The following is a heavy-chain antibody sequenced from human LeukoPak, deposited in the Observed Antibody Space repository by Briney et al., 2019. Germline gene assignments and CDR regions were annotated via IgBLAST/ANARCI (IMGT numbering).Heavy chain of an antibody. CDR3: ARHMVRGVIMPYYYYYYMDV. D-gene: IGHD3-10*01. CDR2: INHSGST. J-gene: IGHJ6*03. V-gene: IGHV4-34*01. CDR1: GGSFSGYY. Sequence: PSETLSLTCAVYGGSFSGYYWSWIRQPPGKGLEWIGEINHSGSTNYNPSLKSRVTISVDTSKNQFSLKLSSVTAADTAVYYCARHMVRGVIMPYYYYYYMDVWGKGTTVTISS.